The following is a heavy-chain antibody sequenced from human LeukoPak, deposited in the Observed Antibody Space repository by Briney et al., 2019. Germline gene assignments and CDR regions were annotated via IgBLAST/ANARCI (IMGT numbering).Heavy chain of an antibody. Sequence: ASVKVSCKASGYTFTYYHMHWVRQAPGQGREWMGGINPHMGGTKYPQKFHGRVTMPRDTSINTAYMELSRLRSDDTAVYYCARERYYYDSGGPAFDYWGQGTLVTVSS. V-gene: IGHV1-2*02. D-gene: IGHD3-22*01. CDR3: ARERYYYDSGGPAFDY. CDR2: INPHMGGT. J-gene: IGHJ4*02. CDR1: GYTFTYYH.